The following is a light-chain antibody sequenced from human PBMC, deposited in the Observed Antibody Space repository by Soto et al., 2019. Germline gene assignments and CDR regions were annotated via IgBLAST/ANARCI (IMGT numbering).Light chain of an antibody. CDR1: SSDVGGYNY. CDR3: SSYTSSTTLDV. CDR2: DVS. J-gene: IGLJ1*01. Sequence: QSVLTQPASVSGSPGQSITISCTGTSSDVGGYNYVSWYQQHPGKAPKLMIYDVSNRPSGVSDRFSGSKSGNTASLIISGLQSEDEADYYCSSYTSSTTLDVFGAGTKLTVI. V-gene: IGLV2-14*01.